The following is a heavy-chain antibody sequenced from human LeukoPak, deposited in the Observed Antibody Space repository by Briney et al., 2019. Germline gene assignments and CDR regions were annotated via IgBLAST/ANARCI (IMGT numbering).Heavy chain of an antibody. J-gene: IGHJ4*02. CDR1: GYSISSGYY. CDR3: AREAPLYYGSGSYPYYFDY. D-gene: IGHD3-10*01. CDR2: IYTSGST. Sequence: KSSETLSLTCTVSGYSISSGYYWGWIRQPAGKGLEWIGRIYTSGSTNYNPSLKSRVTISVDTSKNQFSLKLSSVTAADTAVYYRAREAPLYYGSGSYPYYFDYWGQGTLVTVSS. V-gene: IGHV4-61*02.